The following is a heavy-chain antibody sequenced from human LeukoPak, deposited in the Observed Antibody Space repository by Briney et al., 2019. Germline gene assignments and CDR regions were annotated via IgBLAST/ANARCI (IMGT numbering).Heavy chain of an antibody. CDR1: GFTFSSYG. CDR3: AKDRGYCSGGSCSGGLDY. Sequence: GGSLRLSCAASGFTFSSYGMHWVRQAPGKGLEWVAVIWYDGSNKYYADSVKGRFTISRDNSKNTLYLQMNSLRAEDTAVYYCAKDRGYCSGGSCSGGLDYWGQGTLVIVSS. CDR2: IWYDGSNK. D-gene: IGHD2-15*01. J-gene: IGHJ4*02. V-gene: IGHV3-30*02.